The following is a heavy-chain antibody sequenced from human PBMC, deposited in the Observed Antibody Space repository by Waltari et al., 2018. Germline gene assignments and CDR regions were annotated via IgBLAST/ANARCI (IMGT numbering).Heavy chain of an antibody. V-gene: IGHV3-48*04. CDR3: ARDPPVMVVGVSFDY. D-gene: IGHD1-26*01. CDR2: ISSSSSPI. Sequence: EVQLVESGGGLVQPGGSLRLSCAASGFTFSSYSITWVRQAPGKGLDWISYISSSSSPIYYADSVRGRFTISRDNAKNSVYLQMNSLRAEDTAVYYCARDPPVMVVGVSFDYWGQGTLVTVSS. CDR1: GFTFSSYS. J-gene: IGHJ4*02.